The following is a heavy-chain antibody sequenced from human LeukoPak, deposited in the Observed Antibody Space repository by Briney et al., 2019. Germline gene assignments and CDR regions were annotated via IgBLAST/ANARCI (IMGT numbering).Heavy chain of an antibody. CDR3: ASYGY. Sequence: ASVKVSCKASGGTFSSYAISWVRQAPGQGLEWMGIINPSGGSTSYAQKFQGRVTMTRDTSTSTVYMELRSLRSDDTAAYYCASYGYWGQGTLVTVSS. J-gene: IGHJ4*02. V-gene: IGHV1-46*01. CDR2: INPSGGST. D-gene: IGHD4-17*01. CDR1: GGTFSSYA.